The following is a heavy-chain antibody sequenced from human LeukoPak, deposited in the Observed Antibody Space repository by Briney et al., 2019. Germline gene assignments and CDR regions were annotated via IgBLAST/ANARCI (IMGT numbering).Heavy chain of an antibody. V-gene: IGHV4-4*07. CDR2: IYTSGST. J-gene: IGHJ6*03. CDR1: GGSISSYY. CDR3: ARDSPDYYYSYYMDV. Sequence: PSETLSLTCTVSGGSISSYYWSWIRQPAGKGLEWIGRIYTSGSTNYNPSLKSRVTISVDTSKNQFSLKLSSVTAADTAVYYCARDSPDYYYSYYMDVWGKGTTVTVSS.